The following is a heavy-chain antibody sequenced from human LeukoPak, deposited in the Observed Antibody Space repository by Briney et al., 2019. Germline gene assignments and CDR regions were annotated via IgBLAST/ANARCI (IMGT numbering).Heavy chain of an antibody. V-gene: IGHV4-39*01. Sequence: PSETLSLTCAVYGGSFSSYYWGWIRQPPGKGLEWIGSIYYSGSTYYNPSLKSRVTISVDTSKNQFSLKLSSVTAADTAVYYCARHAYSSSWYGDYWGQGTLVTVSS. CDR1: GGSFSSYY. CDR3: ARHAYSSSWYGDY. D-gene: IGHD6-13*01. CDR2: IYYSGST. J-gene: IGHJ4*02.